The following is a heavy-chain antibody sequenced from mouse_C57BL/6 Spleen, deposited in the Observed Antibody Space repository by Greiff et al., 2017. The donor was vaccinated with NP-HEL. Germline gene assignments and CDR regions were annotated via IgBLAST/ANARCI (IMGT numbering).Heavy chain of an antibody. CDR2: IDPSDSET. CDR3: ARGHWDCPWFAY. V-gene: IGHV1-52*01. J-gene: IGHJ3*01. D-gene: IGHD4-1*01. Sequence: QVQLQQPGAELVRPGSSVKLSCKASGYTFTSYWMHWVKQRPIQGLEWIGNIDPSDSETHYNQKFKDKATLTVDKSSSTAYMQLSSLTSEDSAVYYCARGHWDCPWFAYWGQGTLVTVSA. CDR1: GYTFTSYW.